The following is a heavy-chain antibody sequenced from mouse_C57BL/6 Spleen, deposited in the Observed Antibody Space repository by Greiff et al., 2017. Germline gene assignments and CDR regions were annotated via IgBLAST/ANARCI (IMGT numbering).Heavy chain of an antibody. V-gene: IGHV1-42*01. CDR3: ARPGPFYAMDY. CDR1: GYSFTGYY. CDR2: INPSTGGT. Sequence: VHVKQSGPELVKPGASVKISCKASGYSFTGYYMNWVKQSPEKSLEWIGEINPSTGGTTYNQKFKAKATLTVDKSSSTAYMQLKSLTSEDSAVYYCARPGPFYAMDYWGQGTSVTVSS. J-gene: IGHJ4*01. D-gene: IGHD3-3*01.